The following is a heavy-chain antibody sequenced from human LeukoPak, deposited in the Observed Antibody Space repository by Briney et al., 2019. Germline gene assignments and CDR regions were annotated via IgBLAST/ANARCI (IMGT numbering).Heavy chain of an antibody. CDR3: AKAPVTTCRGAFCYPFDY. D-gene: IGHD2-15*01. CDR2: ITGNSNYI. J-gene: IGHJ4*02. Sequence: GGSLRLSCAASGFTFSSYSINWVRQAPGKGLEWVSFITGNSNYIYYADSVKGRFTISRDSSKNTLFLQMNRLRPEDAAVYYCAKAPVTTCRGAFCYPFDYWGQGTLVTVSS. CDR1: GFTFSSYS. V-gene: IGHV3-21*04.